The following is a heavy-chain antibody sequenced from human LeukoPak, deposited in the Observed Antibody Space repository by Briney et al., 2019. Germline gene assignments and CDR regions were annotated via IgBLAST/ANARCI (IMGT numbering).Heavy chain of an antibody. V-gene: IGHV1-69*04. CDR2: IIPILGIA. CDR1: GGTFSSYA. Sequence: GASVKVSCKASGGTFSSYAISWVRQAPGQGLEWMGRIIPILGIANYAQKFQGRVTITADKSTSTAYMELSSLRSEDTAVYYCAMGYFDWLSPTFLGYWGQGTLVTVSS. D-gene: IGHD3-9*01. CDR3: AMGYFDWLSPTFLGY. J-gene: IGHJ4*02.